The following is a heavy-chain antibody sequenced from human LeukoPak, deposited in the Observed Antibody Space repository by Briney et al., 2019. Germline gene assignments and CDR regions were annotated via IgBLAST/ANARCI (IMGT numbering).Heavy chain of an antibody. V-gene: IGHV4-59*01. CDR3: AKWHERLLAFDS. Sequence: SETLSLTCTVSSDSITSFYWNWVRQSPEKGLEWIGYIHHTGKNYYNPSLKSRITMSVDTSRSQFFLKLSSVTAADTAVYYCAKWHERLLAFDSWGRESWSPSPQ. CDR2: IHHTGKN. D-gene: IGHD1-1*01. CDR1: SDSITSFY. J-gene: IGHJ4*02.